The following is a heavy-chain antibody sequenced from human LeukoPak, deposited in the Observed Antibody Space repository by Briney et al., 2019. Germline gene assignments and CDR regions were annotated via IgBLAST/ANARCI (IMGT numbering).Heavy chain of an antibody. CDR2: IYTTGST. CDR3: ARGDYSKGVFDF. CDR1: GGSISSGSYY. D-gene: IGHD4-11*01. Sequence: SETLSLTCSVSGGSISSGSYYWSWIRQPAGKGLEWIGHIYTTGSTNYNPSLKSRVTISVDTSKSQFSLRLSSVTAADTAVYYCARGDYSKGVFDFWGQGTMVTVSS. J-gene: IGHJ3*01. V-gene: IGHV4-61*09.